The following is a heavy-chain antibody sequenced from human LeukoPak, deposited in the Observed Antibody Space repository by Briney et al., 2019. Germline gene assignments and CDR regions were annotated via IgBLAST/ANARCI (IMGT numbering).Heavy chain of an antibody. CDR1: GFTFSSYE. D-gene: IGHD2-2*01. V-gene: IGHV3-48*03. Sequence: GGSLRLSCAASGFTFSSYEMNWVRQAPGKGLQWVSDISSSGTTIYYADSVKGRFTVSRDNAKNSLYLQMNSLRAEDTAVYYCARKYCSTTSCLFDNWGQGTLVTVSS. CDR2: ISSSGTTI. CDR3: ARKYCSTTSCLFDN. J-gene: IGHJ4*02.